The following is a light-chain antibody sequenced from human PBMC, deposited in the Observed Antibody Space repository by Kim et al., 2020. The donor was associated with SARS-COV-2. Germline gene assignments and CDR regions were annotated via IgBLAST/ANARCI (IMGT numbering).Light chain of an antibody. CDR1: QDIKTF. Sequence: ASVGDTVTITCRASQDIKTFLGWFPQRPGKAPRPLIYGATTLHSEVPSKFSGGGSGTEFVLIIKSLQPEDSGTYYCQQYDNYPITFGQGTRLEIK. V-gene: IGKV1-16*02. CDR2: GAT. J-gene: IGKJ5*01. CDR3: QQYDNYPIT.